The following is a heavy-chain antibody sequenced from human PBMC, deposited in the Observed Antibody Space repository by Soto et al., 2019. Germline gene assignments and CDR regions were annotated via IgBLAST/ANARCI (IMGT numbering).Heavy chain of an antibody. D-gene: IGHD1-7*01. CDR2: ISWNSGSI. Sequence: PVGSLRLSCAASGFTFDDYAMHWVRQAPGKGLEWVSGISWNSGSIGYADSVKGRFTISRDNAKNSLYLQMNSLRAEDTALYYCAKGLLGPWNYVVDYYGMDVWGQGTTVTVSS. J-gene: IGHJ6*02. V-gene: IGHV3-9*01. CDR1: GFTFDDYA. CDR3: AKGLLGPWNYVVDYYGMDV.